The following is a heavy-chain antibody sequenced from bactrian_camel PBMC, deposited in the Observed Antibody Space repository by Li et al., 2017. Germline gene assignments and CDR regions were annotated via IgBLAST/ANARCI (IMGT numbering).Heavy chain of an antibody. Sequence: VQLVESGGGSVQPGGSLRLSCAASGFTFSTYAITWVRQAPGKGLEWVSQISRGGGSTYYSDSVKGRFTVSRDNAKTTAYLQMNSLKSEDTALYYCAAGQWNYDWYRYWGQGTQVTVS. CDR2: ISRGGGST. D-gene: IGHD4*01. CDR1: GFTFSTYA. V-gene: IGHV3S40*01. J-gene: IGHJ4*01. CDR3: AAGQWNYDWYRY.